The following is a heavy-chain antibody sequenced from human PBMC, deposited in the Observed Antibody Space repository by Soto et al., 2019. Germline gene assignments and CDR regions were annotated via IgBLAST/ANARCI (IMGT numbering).Heavy chain of an antibody. CDR3: AKGVEHSTADAFET. D-gene: IGHD5-18*01. Sequence: EVQVLESGGDLVQPGGSLRLTCAVSGFTFTTSSINWVRQAPGKGLEWVSSISGNGYTTYYADSVTGRFTISTDNSKSTVFLQMNSLRVEETALYYCAKGVEHSTADAFETWGQGKMVTVSS. J-gene: IGHJ3*02. V-gene: IGHV3-23*01. CDR2: ISGNGYTT. CDR1: GFTFTTSS.